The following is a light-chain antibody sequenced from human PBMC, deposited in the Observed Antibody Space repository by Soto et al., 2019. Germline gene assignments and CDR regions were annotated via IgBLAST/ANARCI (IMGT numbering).Light chain of an antibody. V-gene: IGKV1-5*01. J-gene: IGKJ2*02. Sequence: IQVTQSPSALSASVGDRVTITCRASQSATDWLAWYQQKPGKAPKLLIYDASSLQSGVPSRFSGSGSGTEFSLTISSLQPDDFATYYCQQYYRSCTFGQGTK. CDR3: QQYYRSCT. CDR2: DAS. CDR1: QSATDW.